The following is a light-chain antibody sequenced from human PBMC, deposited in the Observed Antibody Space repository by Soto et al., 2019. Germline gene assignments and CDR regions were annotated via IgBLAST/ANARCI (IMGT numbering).Light chain of an antibody. V-gene: IGKV3-20*01. CDR2: GAS. J-gene: IGKJ1*01. CDR1: QSVSSSY. CDR3: QQYSSSPVT. Sequence: EIVLTQSPGTLSLSPGERATLSCRASQSVSSSYLAWYQQKPGQAPRLLIYGASSRATGIPDRFSGSGSGTDFTLTISSLEPEDFAVYYCQQYSSSPVTFGQGTKVEIK.